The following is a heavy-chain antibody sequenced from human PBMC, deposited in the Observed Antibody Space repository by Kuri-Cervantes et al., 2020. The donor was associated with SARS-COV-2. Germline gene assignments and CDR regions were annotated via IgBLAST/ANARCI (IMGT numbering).Heavy chain of an antibody. CDR1: GGTFSSYA. D-gene: IGHD2-2*01. J-gene: IGHJ6*02. V-gene: IGHV1-69*10. Sequence: SVKVSCKASGGTFSSYAISWVRQAPGQGLEWMGGIIPILGIANYAQKFQGRVTITRDTSASTAYMELSSLRSEDTAVYYCARDRSSSVVVPHPNYGMDVWGQGTTVTVSS. CDR3: ARDRSSSVVVPHPNYGMDV. CDR2: IIPILGIA.